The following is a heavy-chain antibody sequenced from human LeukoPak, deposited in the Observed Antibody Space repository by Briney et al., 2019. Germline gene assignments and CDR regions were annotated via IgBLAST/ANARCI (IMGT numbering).Heavy chain of an antibody. V-gene: IGHV3-30*18. CDR3: AKYGSGSLGINWFDP. D-gene: IGHD3-10*01. CDR1: GFTFSSYG. Sequence: GRSLSLSCAASGFTFSSYGMHWVRQAPGKGLEWVAVISYDGSNKYYADSVKGRFTFSRDNSKNTLYLQMNSLRAEDTAVYYCAKYGSGSLGINWFDPWGQGTLVTVSS. CDR2: ISYDGSNK. J-gene: IGHJ5*02.